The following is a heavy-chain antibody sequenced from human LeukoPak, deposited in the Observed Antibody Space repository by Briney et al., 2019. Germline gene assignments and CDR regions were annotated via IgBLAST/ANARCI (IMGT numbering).Heavy chain of an antibody. CDR1: GGSFSGYY. CDR3: ARGDGYCSSTSCRRNKNWFDP. D-gene: IGHD2-2*03. V-gene: IGHV4-34*01. Sequence: SETLSLTCAVYGGSFSGYYWSWIRQPPGKGLEWIGEINHSGSTNYNPSLKSRVAISVDTSKNQFSLKLSSVTAADTAVYYCARGDGYCSSTSCRRNKNWFDPWGQGTLVTVSS. CDR2: INHSGST. J-gene: IGHJ5*02.